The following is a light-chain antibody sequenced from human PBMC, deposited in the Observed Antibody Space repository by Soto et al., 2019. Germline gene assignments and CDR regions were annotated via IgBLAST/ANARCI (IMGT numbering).Light chain of an antibody. Sequence: QSALPHPASVSGSPGQSITISCPGTTRDFGGYNYVSWYHEHPGKAPKLMIYDVSNRPSGVSNRFSGSKSGNTASLTISGLQAEDEADYYCSSYTSSSTPYVFGTGTKVTVL. V-gene: IGLV2-14*01. CDR2: DVS. CDR1: TRDFGGYNY. CDR3: SSYTSSSTPYV. J-gene: IGLJ1*01.